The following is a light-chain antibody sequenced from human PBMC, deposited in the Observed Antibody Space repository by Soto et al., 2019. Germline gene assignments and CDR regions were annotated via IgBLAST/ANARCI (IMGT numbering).Light chain of an antibody. CDR2: GAS. CDR1: QSISIH. Sequence: EIVMTQSPATLSVSPGERATLSCRASQSISIHLAWYQQKPGQAPRLLIYGASTRDTGTPARFSGSGSGTELSLTMSSLQSEDSAVYSCQQYNKWPSWTFGQGTKVELK. V-gene: IGKV3-15*01. J-gene: IGKJ1*01. CDR3: QQYNKWPSWT.